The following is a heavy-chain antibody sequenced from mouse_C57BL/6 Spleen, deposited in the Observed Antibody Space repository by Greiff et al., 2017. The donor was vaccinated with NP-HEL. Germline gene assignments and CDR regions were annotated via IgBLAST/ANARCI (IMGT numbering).Heavy chain of an antibody. J-gene: IGHJ2*01. D-gene: IGHD2-4*01. V-gene: IGHV1-76*01. CDR1: GYTFTDYY. CDR2: IYPGSGNT. CDR3: ARSRAYDYGGFDY. Sequence: QVQLQQSGAELVRPGASVKLSCKASGYTFTDYYINWVKQRPGQGLEWIARIYPGSGNTYYNEKFKGKATLTAEKSSSTAYMQLSSLTSEDSAVYFCARSRAYDYGGFDYWGQGTTLTVSS.